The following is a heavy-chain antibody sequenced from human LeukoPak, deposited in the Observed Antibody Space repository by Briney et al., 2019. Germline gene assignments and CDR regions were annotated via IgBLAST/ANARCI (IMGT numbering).Heavy chain of an antibody. J-gene: IGHJ6*03. CDR2: IRSKAYGGTT. V-gene: IGHV3-49*04. D-gene: IGHD4-17*01. Sequence: GGSLRLSCTASGFTFGDYAMSWVRQAPGKGLEWVGFIRSKAYGGTTEYAASVKGRFTISRDDSKSIAYLQMNSLKTEDTAVYYCTRDPSMATVTTYYYYYYMDVWGKGTTVTISS. CDR3: TRDPSMATVTTYYYYYYMDV. CDR1: GFTFGDYA.